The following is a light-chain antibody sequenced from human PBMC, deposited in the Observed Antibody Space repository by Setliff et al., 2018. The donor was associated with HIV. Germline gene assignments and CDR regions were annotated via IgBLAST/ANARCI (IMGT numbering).Light chain of an antibody. V-gene: IGLV2-23*01. CDR3: CSNTGSNTYV. CDR2: QAT. CDR1: SSDVGRYNL. Sequence: HSVLTQPASVSGSPGQSITISCTGTSSDVGRYNLVSWYQQHPGKAPKLMIYQATKRPSGVSNRFSGSKSGNTASLTISGLQAEDEADYYCCSNTGSNTYVFGTGTKVTVL. J-gene: IGLJ1*01.